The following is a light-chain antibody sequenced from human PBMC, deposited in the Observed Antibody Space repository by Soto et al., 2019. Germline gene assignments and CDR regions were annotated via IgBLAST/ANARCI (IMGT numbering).Light chain of an antibody. Sequence: DIQLTQSPSSLSASVGDTVTITCRASQTVSRYLNWYQQKSGTAPKLLIYAASTLHTGVPSRFSGRGSGTEFTLTISSLQPDDFATYYCQHYISYPWTFGQGTKVDIK. CDR3: QHYISYPWT. CDR2: AAS. CDR1: QTVSRY. J-gene: IGKJ1*01. V-gene: IGKV1-39*01.